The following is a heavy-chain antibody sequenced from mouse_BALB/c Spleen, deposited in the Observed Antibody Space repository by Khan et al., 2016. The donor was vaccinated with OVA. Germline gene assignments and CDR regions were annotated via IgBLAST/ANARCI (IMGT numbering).Heavy chain of an antibody. CDR3: ARQPYYQYDFIDY. CDR1: GFSLTNYG. CDR2: IWTDGST. Sequence: QVQLKESGPGLVAPSQSLSITCTISGFSLTNYGIHWVRQPPGKGLEWLVVIWTDGSTTYNSDLNSRLSINKTNSKCQSLLKMNSLQTDDTAMYYCARQPYYQYDFIDYWGQGTSVTVSS. D-gene: IGHD2-14*01. J-gene: IGHJ4*01. V-gene: IGHV2-6-1*01.